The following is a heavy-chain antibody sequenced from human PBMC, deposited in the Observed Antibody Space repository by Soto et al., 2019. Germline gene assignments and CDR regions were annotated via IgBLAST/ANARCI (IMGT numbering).Heavy chain of an antibody. J-gene: IGHJ4*02. CDR3: AKKVNSGPGSQYFDY. CDR1: GFIFSSYS. CDR2: FRTGGDDVTT. Sequence: PGGSLRLSCAASGFIFSSYSMSWVRQAPGKGLEWVSGFRTGGDDVTTYYADSVKGRFTISRDNSKNTLFLQMNSLRAEDTAIYYCAKKVNSGPGSQYFDYWGQGTLVTVSS. V-gene: IGHV3-23*01. D-gene: IGHD3-10*01.